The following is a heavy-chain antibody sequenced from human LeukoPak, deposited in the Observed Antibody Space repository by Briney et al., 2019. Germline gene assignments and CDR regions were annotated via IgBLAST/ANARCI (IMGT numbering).Heavy chain of an antibody. Sequence: GGSLRLSCAASGFTFDDYAMHWVRQAPGKGLEWVSGISWDSGSIGYADSVKGRFTISGDNAKNSLYLQMNSLRAEDMALYYCAKSRAGGLRYYMDVWGKGTTVTVSS. V-gene: IGHV3-9*03. CDR1: GFTFDDYA. CDR2: ISWDSGSI. J-gene: IGHJ6*03. CDR3: AKSRAGGLRYYMDV. D-gene: IGHD3-16*01.